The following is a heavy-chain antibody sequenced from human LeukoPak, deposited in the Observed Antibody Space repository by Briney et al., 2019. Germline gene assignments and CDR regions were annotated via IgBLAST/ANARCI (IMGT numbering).Heavy chain of an antibody. J-gene: IGHJ4*02. CDR1: GFTFSNYG. CDR2: ISSSSSTI. V-gene: IGHV3-48*02. CDR3: ARIRYGGYHFEY. D-gene: IGHD5-12*01. Sequence: QPGGSLRLSCAASGFTFSNYGMNWVRQAPGKGLEWISYISSSSSTIYYAASVKGRSTVSRDNAKNSLYLQMNSLRDEDAAVYYCARIRYGGYHFEYWGQGTLVTVSS.